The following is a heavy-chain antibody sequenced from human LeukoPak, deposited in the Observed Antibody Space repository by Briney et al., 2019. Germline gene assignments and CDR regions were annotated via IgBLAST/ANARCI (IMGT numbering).Heavy chain of an antibody. CDR3: ARDGLASIGLDM. CDR2: IWYDGNNK. V-gene: IGHV3-33*01. J-gene: IGHJ3*02. D-gene: IGHD6-13*01. Sequence: GGSLRLFCAASGFTLTGYGMHWVRQAPGKGLEWVAVIWYDGNNKYYVDSVKGRLTISRDTSKNTLYLQMNSLRGEDTAIYYCARDGLASIGLDMWGQGTVVTVSS. CDR1: GFTLTGYG.